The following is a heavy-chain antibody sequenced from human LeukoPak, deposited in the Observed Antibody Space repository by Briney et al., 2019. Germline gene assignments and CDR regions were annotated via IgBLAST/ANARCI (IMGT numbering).Heavy chain of an antibody. CDR1: GFSFSSYC. V-gene: IGHV3-21*01. Sequence: PGGSLRLSCAASGFSFSSYCMNWVRQAPGKGLEWVSSISSSSSYIYYADSVTGRFTISRDNAKNSLYLQINSLRAEDTAGYYCGRDGPVVPVAMWYYYYMDVGGKGPTLTVS. CDR2: ISSSSSYI. J-gene: IGHJ6*03. CDR3: GRDGPVVPVAMWYYYYMDV. D-gene: IGHD2-2*01.